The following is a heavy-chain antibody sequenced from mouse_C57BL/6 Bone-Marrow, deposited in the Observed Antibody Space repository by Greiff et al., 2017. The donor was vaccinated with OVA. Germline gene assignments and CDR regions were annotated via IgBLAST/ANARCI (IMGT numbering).Heavy chain of an antibody. CDR1: GYTFTSYT. CDR3: ARSVYYSKGEGDY. J-gene: IGHJ2*01. Sequence: QVQLQQSGAELARPGASVKMSCKASGYTFTSYTMHWVKQRPGQGLEWIGYINPSSGYTKYNQKFKDKATLTADKSSSTAYMQLSSLTSEDSAVYYCARSVYYSKGEGDYWGQGTTLTVSS. CDR2: INPSSGYT. D-gene: IGHD2-5*01. V-gene: IGHV1-4*01.